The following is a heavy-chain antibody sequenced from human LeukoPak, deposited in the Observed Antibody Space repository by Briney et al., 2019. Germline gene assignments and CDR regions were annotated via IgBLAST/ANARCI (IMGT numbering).Heavy chain of an antibody. Sequence: GGSLRLSCAASGFTFSNYWMTWVRQVPGKGLEWVANIKKDGNEKYYVDSVKGRFTISRDNAKNSLYLQMNSLRAEDTAVYYCAREGRYRSSTSHVYAFDIWGQGTMVTVSS. D-gene: IGHD2-2*01. CDR3: AREGRYRSSTSHVYAFDI. V-gene: IGHV3-7*01. CDR2: IKKDGNEK. CDR1: GFTFSNYW. J-gene: IGHJ3*02.